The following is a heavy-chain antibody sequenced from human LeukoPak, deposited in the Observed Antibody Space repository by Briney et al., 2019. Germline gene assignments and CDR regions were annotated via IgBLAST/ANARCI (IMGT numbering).Heavy chain of an antibody. V-gene: IGHV3-33*06. CDR3: AKGGCSSASYHHYFDF. J-gene: IGHJ4*02. CDR1: TFTFSSYD. CDR2: IWYGGGDK. D-gene: IGHD2-2*01. Sequence: GGSLRLSCAASTFTFSSYDMHWVRQAPGKGLEWVSVIWYGGGDKYYADSVKGRFTISRDYSKNTLYLQMNSLRPEDTAVYYCAKGGCSSASYHHYFDFWGQGTLVTVSS.